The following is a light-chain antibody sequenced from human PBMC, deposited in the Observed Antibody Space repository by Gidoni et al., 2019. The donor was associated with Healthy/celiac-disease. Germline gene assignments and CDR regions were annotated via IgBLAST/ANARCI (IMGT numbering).Light chain of an antibody. CDR1: NNDVGNEG. V-gene: IGLV10-54*01. J-gene: IGLJ3*02. Sequence: QAGLTQPPSVSKTLGQTATLTCTGNNNDVGNEGAAWLQQHQGHPPKLLSSRNNDRPSGVSERFSASRSGNTASLTITGLQPEDEADYYCSAWDSSLSAWVFGGGTKLTVL. CDR2: RNN. CDR3: SAWDSSLSAWV.